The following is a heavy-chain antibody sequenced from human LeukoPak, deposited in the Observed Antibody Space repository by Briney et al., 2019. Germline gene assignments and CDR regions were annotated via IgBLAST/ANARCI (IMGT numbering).Heavy chain of an antibody. Sequence: GGSLRLSCAASGFTFSSYWMSWVRQAPGKGLEWVSYIGGSGSIKYYADSLKGRFTISRDNAKNSLYLQMNSLRAEDTAVYYCAKDLHYGSADYWGQGTLVTVSS. J-gene: IGHJ4*02. D-gene: IGHD3-10*01. CDR1: GFTFSSYW. CDR2: IGGSGSIK. V-gene: IGHV3-48*04. CDR3: AKDLHYGSADY.